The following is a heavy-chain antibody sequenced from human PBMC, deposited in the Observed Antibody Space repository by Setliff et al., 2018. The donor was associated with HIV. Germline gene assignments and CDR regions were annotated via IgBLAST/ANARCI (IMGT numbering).Heavy chain of an antibody. CDR1: GYSFTGYW. CDR3: AKNSLSLQMNSLRAEDTAVYYCARDLNPYGGNVDY. V-gene: IGHV5-51*01. Sequence: GESLKISCKGSGYSFTGYWIGWVRQMPGKGLEWMGIIYPSDSDTRYSPSFQGQVSFSVDKSITTAYLQWSSLKGRFTSSRDNAKNSLSLQMNSLRAEDTAVYYCARDLNPYGGNVDYWGQGTLVTVSS. CDR2: IYPSDSDT. D-gene: IGHD3-10*01. J-gene: IGHJ4*02.